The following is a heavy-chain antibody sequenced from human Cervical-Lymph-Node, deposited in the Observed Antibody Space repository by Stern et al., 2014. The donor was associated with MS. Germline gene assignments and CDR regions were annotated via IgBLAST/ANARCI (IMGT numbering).Heavy chain of an antibody. CDR1: GYTFSRFW. Sequence: EVKLVESGGRLVQPGGSLRLSCEDSGYTFSRFWMHWVRQVPGKGLVWVSRINEDGHLTAYADSVRGRFTISRDNAKRTLYLQMNSLGAEDTAIYYCARDLSGRSDSWGQGTLVTVSS. CDR3: ARDLSGRSDS. J-gene: IGHJ4*02. V-gene: IGHV3-74*03. D-gene: IGHD1-26*01. CDR2: INEDGHLT.